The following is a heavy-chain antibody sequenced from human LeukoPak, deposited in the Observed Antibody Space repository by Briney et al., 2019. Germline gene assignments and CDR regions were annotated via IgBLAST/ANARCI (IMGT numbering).Heavy chain of an antibody. CDR2: IYYSGST. CDR3: ARGENTYYYYMDV. CDR1: GGSISSGGYS. J-gene: IGHJ6*03. V-gene: IGHV4-30-4*07. Sequence: SETLSLTCSVSGGSISSGGYSWSWIRQPPGKGLEWIGYIYYSGSTYYNPSLKSRVTISVDTSKNQFSLKLSSVTAADTAVYYCARGENTYYYYMDVWGKGTTVTVSS.